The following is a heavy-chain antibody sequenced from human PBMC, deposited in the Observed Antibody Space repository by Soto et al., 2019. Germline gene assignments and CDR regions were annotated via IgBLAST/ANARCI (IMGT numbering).Heavy chain of an antibody. Sequence: EVQLVESGGGLVQPGGSLRLSCAASGFTFSRHWMSWVRQAPGKGLEWVAHIRSDGSGESYVDSVKGRFIISRDNAKNSLYLQMNILRGEDTAVYHCARPFSGGAFDIGGQGTVVTVSS. J-gene: IGHJ3*02. CDR2: IRSDGSGE. CDR1: GFTFSRHW. D-gene: IGHD6-25*01. V-gene: IGHV3-7*01. CDR3: ARPFSGGAFDI.